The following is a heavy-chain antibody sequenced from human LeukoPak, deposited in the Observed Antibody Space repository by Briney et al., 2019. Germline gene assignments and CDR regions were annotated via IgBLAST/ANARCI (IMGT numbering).Heavy chain of an antibody. CDR2: ISGSGGST. D-gene: IGHD3-22*01. J-gene: IGHJ4*02. V-gene: IGHV3-23*01. CDR1: GFTFSSYW. Sequence: PGGSLRLSCAASGFTFSSYWMSWVRQAPGKGLEWVSAISGSGGSTYYADSVKGRFTISRDNSKNTLYLQMNSLRAEDTAVYYCAKDGTYDSSGYYYFGYWGQGTLVTVSS. CDR3: AKDGTYDSSGYYYFGY.